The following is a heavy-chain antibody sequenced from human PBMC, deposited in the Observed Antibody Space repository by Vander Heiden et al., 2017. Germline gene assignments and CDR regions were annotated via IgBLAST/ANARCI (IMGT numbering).Heavy chain of an antibody. CDR2: INHSGST. J-gene: IGHJ6*02. CDR3: ARGKRYSSSWYNYYYYGMDV. D-gene: IGHD6-13*01. V-gene: IGHV4-34*01. Sequence: QVQLQQWGAGLLKPSETLSLTCAVYGGSFSGYSWSWIRQPPGKGLEWIGEINHSGSTNYNPSLKSRVTISVDTSKNQFSLKLSSVTAADTAVYYCARGKRYSSSWYNYYYYGMDVWGQGTTVTVSS. CDR1: GGSFSGYS.